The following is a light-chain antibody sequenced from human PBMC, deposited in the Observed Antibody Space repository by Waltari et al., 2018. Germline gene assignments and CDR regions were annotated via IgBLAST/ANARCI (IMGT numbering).Light chain of an antibody. J-gene: IGKJ4*01. CDR1: QSLTNDH. CDR2: DAS. CDR3: QQYGTPPHT. Sequence: EIVLTQSPGTLSLSPGERATLSCRASQSLTNDHFAWYQQKPGQAPRFLMYDASTRATGVPDRFSGSGSGTDFTLTISRVEPEDFAMYYCQQYGTPPHTFGGGTKVEF. V-gene: IGKV3-20*01.